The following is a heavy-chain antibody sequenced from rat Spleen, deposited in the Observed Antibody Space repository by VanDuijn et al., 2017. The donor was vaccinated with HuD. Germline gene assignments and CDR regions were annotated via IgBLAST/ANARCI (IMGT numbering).Heavy chain of an antibody. V-gene: IGHV4-2*01. D-gene: IGHD1-9*01. Sequence: EVQLVESGGGLVQPGRSLKISCAASGFNLNDYWMGWVRQAPGKGLEWIGEINKDGSTMNYAPSLKDKFTISRDDAQNTLYLQMSILGSEDTAIYYCARRHYGYTDYFDYWGQGVMVTVSS. CDR2: INKDGSTM. CDR3: ARRHYGYTDYFDY. CDR1: GFNLNDYW. J-gene: IGHJ2*01.